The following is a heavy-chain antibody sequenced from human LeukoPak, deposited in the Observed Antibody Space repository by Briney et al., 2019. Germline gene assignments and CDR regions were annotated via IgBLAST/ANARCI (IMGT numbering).Heavy chain of an antibody. V-gene: IGHV3-49*04. Sequence: GGSLRLSCTASGFTFGDYAMSWVRQAPGKGLEWVGFIRSKAYGGTTEYAASVKGRFTISRDDSKSIAYLQMNSLKTEDTAVYYCTRFGKWLSKRYYYYYGMDVWGQGTTVTVSS. CDR1: GFTFGDYA. CDR2: IRSKAYGGTT. D-gene: IGHD3-22*01. J-gene: IGHJ6*02. CDR3: TRFGKWLSKRYYYYYGMDV.